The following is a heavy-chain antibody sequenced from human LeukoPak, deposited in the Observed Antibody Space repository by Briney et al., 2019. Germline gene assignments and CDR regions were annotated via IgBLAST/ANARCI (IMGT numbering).Heavy chain of an antibody. V-gene: IGHV1-3*03. CDR2: INAGNGNT. CDR1: GYTFTSYA. J-gene: IGHJ4*02. Sequence: ASVKVSCKASGYTFTSYAMHWVRQAPGQRLEWMGWINAGNGNTKYPQEFKGRVTITRDTSASTVYMELSSLRSEDMAVYYCARTPPYSSSPYFDYCGQRTMVTVSS. CDR3: ARTPPYSSSPYFDY. D-gene: IGHD6-6*01.